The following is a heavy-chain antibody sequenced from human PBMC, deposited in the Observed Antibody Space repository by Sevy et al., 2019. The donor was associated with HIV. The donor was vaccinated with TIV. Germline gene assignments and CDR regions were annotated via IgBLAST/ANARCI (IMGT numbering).Heavy chain of an antibody. J-gene: IGHJ4*02. Sequence: GGSLRLSCAASGFTFNSHGFHWVRQAPGKGLEWVALISYDGRIKYYADSVKGRFIISRDDARNTQYLQMSGLRAEDTAVYYCAREGGHTAAWSPGNFWGQGTLVTVSS. CDR1: GFTFNSHG. D-gene: IGHD2-15*01. CDR3: AREGGHTAAWSPGNF. V-gene: IGHV3-30*15. CDR2: ISYDGRIK.